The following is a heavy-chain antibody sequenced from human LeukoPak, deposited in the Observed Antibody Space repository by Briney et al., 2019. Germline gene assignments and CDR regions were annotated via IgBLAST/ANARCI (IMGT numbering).Heavy chain of an antibody. J-gene: IGHJ4*02. CDR1: GGSITSYY. D-gene: IGHD4-23*01. CDR2: IFYSGST. Sequence: SETLSLTCTVSGGSITSYYWSWVRQHPGKGLEWIGYIFYSGSTDYNPSLKSRVTISEDRSTNQSSLKLTSATAADTAVYYCARQNGGNLPLLDWGQGTLVTVSS. CDR3: ARQNGGNLPLLD. V-gene: IGHV4-59*08.